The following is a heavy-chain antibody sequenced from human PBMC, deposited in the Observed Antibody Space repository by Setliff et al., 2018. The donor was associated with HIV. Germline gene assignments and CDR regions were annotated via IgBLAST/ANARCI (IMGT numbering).Heavy chain of an antibody. CDR1: GFSFDDYA. J-gene: IGHJ4*02. V-gene: IGHV3-9*01. Sequence: GGSLRLSCAASGFSFDDYAMHWVRQRPGKGLEWVSTISWDGATVVYADSVKGRFTISRDNAKNSLYLQMNSLKIEDTALYYCVRDRGMGTNYFDFWGQGTLVTVSS. CDR2: ISWDGATV. D-gene: IGHD1-1*01. CDR3: VRDRGMGTNYFDF.